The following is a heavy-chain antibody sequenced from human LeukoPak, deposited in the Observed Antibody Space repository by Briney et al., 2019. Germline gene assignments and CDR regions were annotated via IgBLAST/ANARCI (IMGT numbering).Heavy chain of an antibody. V-gene: IGHV3-33*01. D-gene: IGHD6-13*01. J-gene: IGHJ6*02. CDR3: ARDGYSSSWYRVLPNYYGMDV. Sequence: GRSLRLSCAASGFTFSSYGMHWVRQAPGKGLEWVVVIWYDGSNKYYADSVKGRFTISRDNSKNTLYLQMNSLRAEDTAVYYCARDGYSSSWYRVLPNYYGMDVWGQGTTVTVSS. CDR1: GFTFSSYG. CDR2: IWYDGSNK.